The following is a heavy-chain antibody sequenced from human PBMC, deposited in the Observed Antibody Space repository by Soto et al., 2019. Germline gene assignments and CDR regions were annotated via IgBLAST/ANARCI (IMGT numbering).Heavy chain of an antibody. Sequence: PGESLKISCKASGFTFTDYWIGWLRQMPGKGLEWMGIIFPDDSDTKYSPSFQGQVIISADRSITTAYLQMSSLKASDTAIFYCANLPPRAQRLALYSFDSWGQGTPVTVSS. CDR2: IFPDDSDT. V-gene: IGHV5-51*01. D-gene: IGHD3-9*01. CDR1: GFTFTDYW. CDR3: ANLPPRAQRLALYSFDS. J-gene: IGHJ4*02.